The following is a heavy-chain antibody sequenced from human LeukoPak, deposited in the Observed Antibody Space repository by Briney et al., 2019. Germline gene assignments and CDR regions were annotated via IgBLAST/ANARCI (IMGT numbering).Heavy chain of an antibody. Sequence: PSETLSLTCTVSGGSISSYYWSWIRQPPGKGLEWIGYIYYSGSTNYNPTLKSRVTISVDTSKNQFSLKLSSVTAADTAVYYCARDRYGSGSYYRSAGWFDPWGRGTLVTVSS. J-gene: IGHJ5*02. D-gene: IGHD3-10*01. CDR3: ARDRYGSGSYYRSAGWFDP. CDR1: GGSISSYY. V-gene: IGHV4-59*01. CDR2: IYYSGST.